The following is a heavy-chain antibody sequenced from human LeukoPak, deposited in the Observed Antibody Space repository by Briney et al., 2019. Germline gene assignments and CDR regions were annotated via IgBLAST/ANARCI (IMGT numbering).Heavy chain of an antibody. J-gene: IGHJ4*02. V-gene: IGHV3-23*01. D-gene: IGHD6-19*01. CDR2: INRSGDST. CDR1: GFTFSSYA. CDR3: VKDDNSGWFPPLDF. Sequence: PGGSLRLSCATPGFTFSSYAMSWVRQAPGKGLEWVSGINRSGDSTSYADSVKGRFTISRDNSKNTLYLQMNSLRAEDTAVYYCVKDDNSGWFPPLDFWGQGTLVTVSS.